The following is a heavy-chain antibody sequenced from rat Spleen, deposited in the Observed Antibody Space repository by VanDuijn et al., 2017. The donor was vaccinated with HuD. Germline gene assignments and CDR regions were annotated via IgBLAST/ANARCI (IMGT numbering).Heavy chain of an antibody. V-gene: IGHV5-7*01. D-gene: IGHD4-3*01. CDR3: ARHEGNSGYYFDY. J-gene: IGHJ3*01. Sequence: EVQLVESGGGLVQPGRSLKLSCAASGFTFSDYIMAWVRQAPKKGLEWVATIRYDGGSTYYRDSVKGRFTISRDNANSTLYLQMDSLRSEDTATYYCARHEGNSGYYFDYWGQGTLVTVSS. CDR1: GFTFSDYI. CDR2: IRYDGGST.